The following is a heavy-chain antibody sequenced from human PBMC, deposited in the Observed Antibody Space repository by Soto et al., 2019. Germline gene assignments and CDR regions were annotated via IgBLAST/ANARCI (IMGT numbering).Heavy chain of an antibody. Sequence: GGSLRLACKASGSTFSDFGMHWVRQAPGKWLEWVSAIWYDGSYQYYADPVRGRFTTSRDNSNNTLFLQMNSLRVEDTAVYYCARDRLITYGAKIAPDHWGQGALVTVSS. CDR2: IWYDGSYQ. CDR3: ARDRLITYGAKIAPDH. J-gene: IGHJ5*02. CDR1: GSTFSDFG. V-gene: IGHV3-33*01. D-gene: IGHD3-16*01.